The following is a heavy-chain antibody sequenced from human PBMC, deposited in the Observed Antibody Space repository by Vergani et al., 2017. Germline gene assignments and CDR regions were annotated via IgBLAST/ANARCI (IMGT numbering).Heavy chain of an antibody. J-gene: IGHJ3*02. CDR3: ARCPSGWFPQASNYAFDI. V-gene: IGHV1-69*09. D-gene: IGHD6-19*01. CDR2: IIPILGIA. Sequence: QVQLVQSGAEVKKPGASVKVSCKASGGTFSSYAISWVRQAPGQGLEWMGRIIPILGIANYAQKFQGRVTITADKSTSTAYMELSSLRSEDTAVYYCARCPSGWFPQASNYAFDIWGQGTMVTVSS. CDR1: GGTFSSYA.